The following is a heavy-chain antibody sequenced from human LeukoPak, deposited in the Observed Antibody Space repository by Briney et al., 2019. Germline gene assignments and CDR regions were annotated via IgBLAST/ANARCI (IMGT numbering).Heavy chain of an antibody. CDR1: GGSISSYY. V-gene: IGHV4-59*12. J-gene: IGHJ4*02. CDR2: IYHSGST. D-gene: IGHD2-2*01. CDR3: ARERRYCSSTSCYAFDY. Sequence: SETLSLTCTVSGGSISSYYWSWIRQPPGKGLEWIGYIYHSGSTNYNPSLKSRVTISADTPKNQFSLKLSSVTAADTAVYYCARERRYCSSTSCYAFDYWGQGTLSPSPQ.